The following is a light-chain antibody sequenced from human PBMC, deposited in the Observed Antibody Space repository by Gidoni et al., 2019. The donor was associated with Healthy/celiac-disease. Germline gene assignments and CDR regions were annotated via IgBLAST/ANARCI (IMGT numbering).Light chain of an antibody. Sequence: DIQMTQSPSSLSASVGDRVTITCRASQSLSSYLNWYQQKPGKAPTLLIYAASSLQSGVPSRFSGSESGTDFTLTISSLQPEDFATYYCQQSYSTPRTFGQXTKVEIK. V-gene: IGKV1-39*01. CDR2: AAS. CDR1: QSLSSY. J-gene: IGKJ1*01. CDR3: QQSYSTPRT.